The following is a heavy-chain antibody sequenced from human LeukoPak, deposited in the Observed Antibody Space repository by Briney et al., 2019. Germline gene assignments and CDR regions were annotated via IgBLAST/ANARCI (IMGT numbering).Heavy chain of an antibody. CDR2: ISYDGSNK. D-gene: IGHD4-17*01. Sequence: GGSLRLSCAASGFTFSSHAMTWVRQAPAKRLERVAVISYDGSNKYYADSVKGRFTISRDNSKNTLYLQMNSLRAEDTAVYFCARATTTVTNFDYWGQGTLVTVSS. CDR1: GFTFSSHA. CDR3: ARATTTVTNFDY. V-gene: IGHV3-30*04. J-gene: IGHJ4*02.